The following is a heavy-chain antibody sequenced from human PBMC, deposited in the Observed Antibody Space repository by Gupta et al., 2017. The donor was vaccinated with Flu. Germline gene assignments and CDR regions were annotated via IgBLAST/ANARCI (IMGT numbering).Heavy chain of an antibody. CDR2: ISWNSGSI. J-gene: IGHJ4*02. CDR1: DYA. V-gene: IGHV3-9*01. Sequence: DYAMHWVRQAPGKGLEWVSGISWNSGSIGYADSVKGRFTISRDNAKNSLYPQMNSLRAEDTALYYCAKDGDYHGKGYFDYWGQGTLVTVSS. CDR3: AKDGDYHGKGYFDY. D-gene: IGHD4-17*01.